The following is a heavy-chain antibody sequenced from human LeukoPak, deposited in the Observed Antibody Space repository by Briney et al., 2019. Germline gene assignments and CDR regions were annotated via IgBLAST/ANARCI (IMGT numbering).Heavy chain of an antibody. J-gene: IGHJ4*02. CDR2: IYTSGST. Sequence: SQTLSLTCTVSGGSISSGSYYWSWIRQPAGKGLEWIGRIYTSGSTNYNPSLKSRVTISVDTSKNQFSLKLSSVTAADTAVYYCARDLRPLPNEWLDPYGYWGQGTLVTVSS. D-gene: IGHD6-19*01. CDR1: GGSISSGSYY. CDR3: ARDLRPLPNEWLDPYGY. V-gene: IGHV4-61*02.